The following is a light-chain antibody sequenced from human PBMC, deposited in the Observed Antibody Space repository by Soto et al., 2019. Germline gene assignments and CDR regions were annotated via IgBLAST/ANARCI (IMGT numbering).Light chain of an antibody. Sequence: QSVLTQTPSVSGAPGQRVTVPCTGSSSNIGANYDVHWYQHLPGTAPKLLISGNNNRPSGVPDRFSGSKSGTSASLAITGLQAEDEADYYCQSYDSSLSGLVFGGGTKLTVL. CDR1: SSNIGANYD. V-gene: IGLV1-40*01. CDR2: GNN. CDR3: QSYDSSLSGLV. J-gene: IGLJ2*01.